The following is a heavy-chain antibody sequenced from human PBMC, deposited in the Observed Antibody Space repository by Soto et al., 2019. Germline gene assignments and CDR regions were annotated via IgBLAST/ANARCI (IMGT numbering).Heavy chain of an antibody. CDR3: ARGTRVGWNTNWFDP. CDR1: EFTFNNYW. Sequence: EVQLVESGGGLVQPGESLRLSCAASEFTFNNYWMTWVRQAPEQGLEWVASIKPAGSDKYYLDSVKGRFTISRDNAKNSLSLQMNGLRADDTAVYFCARGTRVGWNTNWFDPWGQGTLVTVSS. D-gene: IGHD1-1*01. CDR2: IKPAGSDK. V-gene: IGHV3-7*01. J-gene: IGHJ5*02.